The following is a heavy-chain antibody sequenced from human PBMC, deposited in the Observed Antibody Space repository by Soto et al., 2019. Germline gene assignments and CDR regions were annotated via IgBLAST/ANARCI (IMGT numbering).Heavy chain of an antibody. V-gene: IGHV1-18*01. CDR3: ARHFQQWLEVFTY. D-gene: IGHD6-19*01. J-gene: IGHJ4*02. CDR1: GYTFTNYG. Sequence: ASVKVSCKASGYTFTNYGISWVRQAPGQGLEWMGWITGDSGNTNSAQNFQGRVTMTTDTSSGTAYMELRGLRSDDTAIYYCARHFQQWLEVFTYWGQGTQVTVSS. CDR2: ITGDSGNT.